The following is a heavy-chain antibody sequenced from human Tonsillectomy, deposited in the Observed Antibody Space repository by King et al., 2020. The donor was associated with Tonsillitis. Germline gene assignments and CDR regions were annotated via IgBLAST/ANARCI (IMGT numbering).Heavy chain of an antibody. Sequence: VQLVESGGGLVKPGGSLRLSCAASGFTFSNAWMSWVRQAPGKGLEWVGRIKSKTDGGTTDYAAPVKGRFTISRDDSKNTLYLQMNSLNTEDTAVYYCTTDGIVEATELGYYYYGMDVWGQGTTVTVSS. J-gene: IGHJ6*02. D-gene: IGHD1-26*01. V-gene: IGHV3-15*01. CDR3: TTDGIVEATELGYYYYGMDV. CDR1: GFTFSNAW. CDR2: IKSKTDGGTT.